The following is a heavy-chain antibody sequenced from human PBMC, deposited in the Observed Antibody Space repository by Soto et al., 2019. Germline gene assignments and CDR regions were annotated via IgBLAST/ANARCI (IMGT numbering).Heavy chain of an antibody. CDR1: GGSISSSSYY. Sequence: LSLTCTVSGGSISSSSYYWGWIRQPPGKGLEWIGSIYYSGSTYYNPSLKSRVTISVDTSKNQFSLKLSSVTAADTAVYYCARGEADPLRYFDWSVYYFDYWGQGTLVTVSS. V-gene: IGHV4-39*01. CDR3: ARGEADPLRYFDWSVYYFDY. D-gene: IGHD3-9*01. CDR2: IYYSGST. J-gene: IGHJ4*02.